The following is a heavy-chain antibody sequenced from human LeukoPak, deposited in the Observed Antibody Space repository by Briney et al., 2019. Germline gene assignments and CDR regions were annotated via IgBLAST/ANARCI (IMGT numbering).Heavy chain of an antibody. CDR2: ISGSGGST. CDR3: AKGDCSSTSCYSEYYFGY. D-gene: IGHD2-2*01. J-gene: IGHJ4*02. V-gene: IGHV3-23*01. CDR1: GFTFSSYA. Sequence: GGSLRLSCAASGFTFSSYAMSWVRQAPGKALEWVSAISGSGGSTYYADSVKGRFTISRDNSKNTLYLQMNSLRAEDTAVYYCAKGDCSSTSCYSEYYFGYWGQGTLVTVSS.